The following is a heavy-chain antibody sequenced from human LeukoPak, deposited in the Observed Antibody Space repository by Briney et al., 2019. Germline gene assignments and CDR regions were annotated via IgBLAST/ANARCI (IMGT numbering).Heavy chain of an antibody. J-gene: IGHJ4*02. D-gene: IGHD1-26*01. V-gene: IGHV3-7*01. CDR3: ARESGGATNVDY. CDR1: GFTFSSYW. Sequence: GGSLRLSCAASGFTFSSYWISWVRQAPGKGLEWVANIKQDGSEKYYVDSVKGRFTISRDNAKNSLYLQMNSLRAEDTAVYYCARESGGATNVDYWGQGTLVTVSS. CDR2: IKQDGSEK.